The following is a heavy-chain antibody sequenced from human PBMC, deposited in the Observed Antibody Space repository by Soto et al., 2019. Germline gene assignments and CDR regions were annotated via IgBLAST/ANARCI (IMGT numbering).Heavy chain of an antibody. D-gene: IGHD2-15*01. V-gene: IGHV1-46*01. Sequence: QVQLVQSGAEVKKPGASVRVSCKASGYTLTSYSMHWVRQAPGQGLEWMGIINPSGDNIRYAQNFQGRVTMTRDTSMSTVYLELSSLRSEDTAIYYCARDPQGYCSGGRCYHFDYWGQGTLVTVSS. CDR1: GYTLTSYS. J-gene: IGHJ4*02. CDR3: ARDPQGYCSGGRCYHFDY. CDR2: INPSGDNI.